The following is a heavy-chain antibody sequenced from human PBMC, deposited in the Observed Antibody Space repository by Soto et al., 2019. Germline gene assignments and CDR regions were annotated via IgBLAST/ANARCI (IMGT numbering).Heavy chain of an antibody. CDR3: ARGSYYSGWV. V-gene: IGHV6-1*01. CDR1: GDSVSSTSTA. D-gene: IGHD6-19*01. Sequence: SQTLSLPCAISGDSVSSTSTAWSWIRQSPSRGLEWLGRTYYRSNWYTDYAVSVKSRITISPDTSKNQFSLQPNSVTPEDTAVYYCARGSYYSGWVWGQGTLVTVSS. J-gene: IGHJ4*02. CDR2: TYYRSNWYT.